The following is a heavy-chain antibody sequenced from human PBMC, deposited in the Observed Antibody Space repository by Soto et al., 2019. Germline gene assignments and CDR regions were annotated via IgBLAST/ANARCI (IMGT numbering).Heavy chain of an antibody. CDR1: GGSISSSSYY. CDR3: ARASNYDFWSGYKSSWGYYYYGMDV. J-gene: IGHJ6*02. CDR2: IYYSGST. V-gene: IGHV4-39*01. D-gene: IGHD3-3*01. Sequence: SSETLSLTCTVSGGSISSSSYYWGWIRQPPXKGLEWIGSIYYSGSTYYNPSLKSRVTISVDTSKNQFSLKLSSVTAADTAVYYCARASNYDFWSGYKSSWGYYYYGMDVWGQVTTVTVSS.